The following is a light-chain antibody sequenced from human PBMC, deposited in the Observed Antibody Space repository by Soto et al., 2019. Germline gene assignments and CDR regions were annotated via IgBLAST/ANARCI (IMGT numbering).Light chain of an antibody. V-gene: IGKV3-11*01. J-gene: IGKJ3*01. Sequence: EIVLTRSPATLSLSPGERATLSGRASQSVSSYLAWYQQKPGQAPRLLIYDASNSATGIPARFSVSGSGTDFTLTISSLVPEDFAVYYCQQRSNLSLFTIGPGTKVDIK. CDR3: QQRSNLSLFT. CDR1: QSVSSY. CDR2: DAS.